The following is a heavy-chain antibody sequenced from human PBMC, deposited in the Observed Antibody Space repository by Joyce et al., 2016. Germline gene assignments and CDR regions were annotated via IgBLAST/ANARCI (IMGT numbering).Heavy chain of an antibody. V-gene: IGHV4-34*02. CDR2: VNHGGST. Sequence: QVQLQQWGGGLLKPSETLSLTCAVYGGSFSGYYWGWIRQPPGKGLEWIGEVNHGGSTSDDESLKSRVTISVDTSKNQLSLNLTSVTAADTAVYFCARGLVVTGTRVRGYNYGYSSWGQGTLVTVSS. CDR3: ARGLVVTGTRVRGYNYGYSS. J-gene: IGHJ5*02. D-gene: IGHD5-18*01. CDR1: GGSFSGYY.